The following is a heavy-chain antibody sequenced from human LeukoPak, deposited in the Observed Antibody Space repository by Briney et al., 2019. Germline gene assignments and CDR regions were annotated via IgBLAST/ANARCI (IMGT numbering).Heavy chain of an antibody. CDR2: IYYSVNT. CDR1: GFTFSSYSMN. J-gene: IGHJ5*02. D-gene: IGHD1-26*01. V-gene: IGHV4-59*05. CDR3: APGSTGGSRGSWFDP. Sequence: PGGSLRLSCAASGFTFSSYSMNWVRQPPGKGLEWIGSIYYSVNTYYNPSLRGRVTISVDTSKNQFSLKLSSVTAADTAVYYCAPGSTGGSRGSWFDPWGQGTLVTVSS.